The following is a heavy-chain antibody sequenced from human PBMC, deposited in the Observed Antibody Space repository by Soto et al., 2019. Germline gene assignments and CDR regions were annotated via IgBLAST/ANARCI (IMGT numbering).Heavy chain of an antibody. CDR1: GGTFSSYA. V-gene: IGHV1-69*12. CDR3: ASPRVDTAMVTEDPFDY. Sequence: QVQLVQSGAEVKKPGSSVKVSCKASGGTFSSYAISWVRQAPGQGLEWMGGIIPIFGTANYAQKFQGRVTITADESRSTAYMELSSLRSEDTAVYYCASPRVDTAMVTEDPFDYWGQGTLVTVSS. J-gene: IGHJ4*02. CDR2: IIPIFGTA. D-gene: IGHD5-18*01.